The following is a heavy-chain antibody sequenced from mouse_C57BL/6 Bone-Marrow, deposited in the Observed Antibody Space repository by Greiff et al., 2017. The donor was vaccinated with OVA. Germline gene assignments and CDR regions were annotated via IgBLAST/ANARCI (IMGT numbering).Heavy chain of an antibody. J-gene: IGHJ4*01. D-gene: IGHD1-1*01. V-gene: IGHV1-55*01. CDR3: ARHYYGIGYAMDY. Sequence: VQLQQPGAELVKPGASVKMSCKASGYTFTSYWITWVKQRPGQGLEWIGDIYPGSGSTNYNEKFKSKATLTVDTSSSTAYMQLSSLTSEDSAVYFCARHYYGIGYAMDYWGQGTSVTVSS. CDR2: IYPGSGST. CDR1: GYTFTSYW.